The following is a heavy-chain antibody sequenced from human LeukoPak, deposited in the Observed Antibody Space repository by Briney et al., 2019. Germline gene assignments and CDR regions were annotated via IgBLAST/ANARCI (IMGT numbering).Heavy chain of an antibody. Sequence: GGSLRLSCAASGFTFSSYWMHWVRQAPGKGLVWVSRINSDGSSTSYADSVKGRFTISRDNAKNTLYLQMNSLRAEDTAVYYCARSKSYSSGWTDFDCWGQGTLVTVSS. D-gene: IGHD6-19*01. V-gene: IGHV3-74*01. CDR1: GFTFSSYW. CDR2: INSDGSST. CDR3: ARSKSYSSGWTDFDC. J-gene: IGHJ4*02.